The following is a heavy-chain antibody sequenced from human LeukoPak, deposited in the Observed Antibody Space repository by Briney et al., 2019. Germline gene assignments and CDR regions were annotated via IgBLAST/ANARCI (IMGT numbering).Heavy chain of an antibody. CDR3: AKDRLRDYYDSSGYYYDDAFDI. CDR2: ISGSGGST. Sequence: PGGSLRLSCAASVFTFSSYAMSWVRQAPGKGLEWVSAISGSGGSTYYADSVKGRYTISRDNSKNTLYLQMNSLRAEDTAVYYCAKDRLRDYYDSSGYYYDDAFDIWGQGTMVTVSS. J-gene: IGHJ3*02. V-gene: IGHV3-23*01. D-gene: IGHD3-22*01. CDR1: VFTFSSYA.